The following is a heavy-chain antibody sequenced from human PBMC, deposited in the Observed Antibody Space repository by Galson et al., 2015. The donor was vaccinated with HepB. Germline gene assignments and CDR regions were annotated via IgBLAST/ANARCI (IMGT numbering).Heavy chain of an antibody. D-gene: IGHD5-24*01. J-gene: IGHJ4*02. Sequence: TLSLTCTVSGDSIGRCNSYWGWLRQPPGQGLEWIGSVVSSGSAYYQSSLRRGITVSQDTSKNQFSLSLRSVTTADTAVYYCTRMRFERWLPGRGLIDVWGQGALVTVSS. CDR1: GDSIGRCNSY. CDR2: VVSSGSA. CDR3: TRMRFERWLPGRGLIDV. V-gene: IGHV4-39*07.